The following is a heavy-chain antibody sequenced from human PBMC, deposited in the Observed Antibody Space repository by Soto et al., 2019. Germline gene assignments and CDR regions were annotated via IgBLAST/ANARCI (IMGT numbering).Heavy chain of an antibody. CDR2: IWYDGSNK. D-gene: IGHD3-22*01. V-gene: IGHV3-33*01. J-gene: IGHJ4*02. Sequence: GGSLRLSCAASGFTFSSYGMHWVRQAPGKGLEWVAVIWYDGSNKYYADSVKGRFTISRDNSKNTLYLQMNSLRAEDTAVYYCAIIGYYYDSSGYYSTQYFDYWGQGTLVTVSS. CDR1: GFTFSSYG. CDR3: AIIGYYYDSSGYYSTQYFDY.